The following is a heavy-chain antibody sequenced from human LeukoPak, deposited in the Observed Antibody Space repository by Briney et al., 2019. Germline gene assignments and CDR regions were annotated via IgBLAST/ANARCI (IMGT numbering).Heavy chain of an antibody. CDR3: ARAPRGYSYGALFDY. CDR2: ISGSGGST. Sequence: GGSLRLSCAASGFTFSSYAMSWVRQAPGKGLEWDSAISGSGGSTYYADSVKGRFTISRDNSKNTLYLQMNSLRAEDTAVYYCARAPRGYSYGALFDYWGQGTLVTVSS. J-gene: IGHJ4*02. D-gene: IGHD5-18*01. V-gene: IGHV3-23*01. CDR1: GFTFSSYA.